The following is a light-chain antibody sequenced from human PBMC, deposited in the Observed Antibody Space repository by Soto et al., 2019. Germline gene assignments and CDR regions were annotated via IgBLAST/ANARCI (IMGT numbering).Light chain of an antibody. CDR3: QQSYSTLWT. Sequence: DIQMTQSPSSLSASVGDRVTITCRASQSISSYLNWYQQKPGKAPKLMIYAASSLQSGDPSRFSGSGSETAFTLTISSLQPEDFATYYCQQSYSTLWTFGQGTKVEIK. CDR2: AAS. CDR1: QSISSY. V-gene: IGKV1-39*01. J-gene: IGKJ1*01.